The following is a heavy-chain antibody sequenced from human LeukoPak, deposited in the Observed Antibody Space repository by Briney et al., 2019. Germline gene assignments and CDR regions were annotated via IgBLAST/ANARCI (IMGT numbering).Heavy chain of an antibody. CDR3: ARETVPAYFDY. CDR1: GFTVSSNY. D-gene: IGHD2-2*01. V-gene: IGHV3-53*01. CDR2: IYSDGST. Sequence: PGGSLRLSCAAPGFTVSSNYMSWVRQAPGKGLEWVSVIYSDGSTYYADSVKGRFTISRDSSKNTLYLQMNSLGAEDTAVYYCARETVPAYFDYWGQGTLVTVS. J-gene: IGHJ4*02.